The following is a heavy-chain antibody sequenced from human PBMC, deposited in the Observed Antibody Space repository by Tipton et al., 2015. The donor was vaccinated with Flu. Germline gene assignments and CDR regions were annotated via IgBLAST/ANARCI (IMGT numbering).Heavy chain of an antibody. CDR1: GGSVSSAGYY. Sequence: GLVKPSETLSLTCTVSGGSVSSAGYYWTWIRQAPGKGLQYIGQISSSGSTNNNPSLKSRVTISVDTSKNQFSLKLTSVTAADTAVYYCARMRARDCTNGVCYLWWFDLWGRGTLVTVSS. J-gene: IGHJ2*01. V-gene: IGHV4-61*08. CDR3: ARMRARDCTNGVCYLWWFDL. D-gene: IGHD2-8*01. CDR2: ISSSGST.